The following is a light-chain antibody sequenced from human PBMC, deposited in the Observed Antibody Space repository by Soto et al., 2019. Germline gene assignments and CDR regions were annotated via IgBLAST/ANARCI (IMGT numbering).Light chain of an antibody. V-gene: IGKV3-20*01. CDR2: DAS. CDR1: QTVRNNY. Sequence: EFVLTQSPGTLSLSPGERATLSCRASQTVRNNYLAWYQQKPGQAPRLLIYDASSRATGIPDRFSGGGSGTDFTLTISRLEPEDFAVFYCQHYDSLPITFGQGTRLEIK. CDR3: QHYDSLPIT. J-gene: IGKJ5*01.